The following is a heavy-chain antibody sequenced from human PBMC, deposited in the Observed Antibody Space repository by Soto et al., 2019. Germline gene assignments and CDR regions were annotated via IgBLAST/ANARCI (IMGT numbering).Heavy chain of an antibody. J-gene: IGHJ5*02. D-gene: IGHD4-17*01. CDR3: ARVWTTVTNWFDP. Sequence: QVQLQESGPGLVKPSGTLSLTCAVSGGSISSSNWWSWVRQPPGKGLEWIREIYHSGSTNYNPSLKRRVTISVDKSKNQFSLKLSSVTAADTAVYYCARVWTTVTNWFDPWGQGTLVTVSS. CDR1: GGSISSSNW. CDR2: IYHSGST. V-gene: IGHV4-4*02.